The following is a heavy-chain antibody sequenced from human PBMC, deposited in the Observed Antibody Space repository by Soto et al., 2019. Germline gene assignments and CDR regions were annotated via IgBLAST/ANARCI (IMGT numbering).Heavy chain of an antibody. CDR2: ISYDGSNK. CDR3: ETDRVRLTKIVVVGSGDAFDI. CDR1: GFTFSSYG. V-gene: IGHV3-30*03. Sequence: QVQLVESGGGVVQPGRSLRLSCAASGFTFSSYGMHWVRQAPGKGLEWVAVISYDGSNKYYADSVKGRFTISRDNSKNTLYLQMNSLRAEDTAVYYCETDRVRLTKIVVVGSGDAFDIWGQGTMVTVSS. J-gene: IGHJ3*02. D-gene: IGHD3-22*01.